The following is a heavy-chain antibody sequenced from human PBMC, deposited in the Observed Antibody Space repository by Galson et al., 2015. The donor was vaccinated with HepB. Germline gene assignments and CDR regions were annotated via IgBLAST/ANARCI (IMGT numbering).Heavy chain of an antibody. V-gene: IGHV4-34*01. CDR3: VAGPFGPRFQFWYSPVYLQH. Sequence: ETLSLTCGVSSGSFTNYDWNWVRQAPGKGPEWIGEVNRVGSANVNPSLQSRVTITRDTSKSQFSLRLSSITAADTAMYYCVAGPFGPRFQFWYSPVYLQHWGRGTQVIVSS. D-gene: IGHD2-21*01. CDR1: SGSFTNYD. J-gene: IGHJ1*01. CDR2: VNRVGSA.